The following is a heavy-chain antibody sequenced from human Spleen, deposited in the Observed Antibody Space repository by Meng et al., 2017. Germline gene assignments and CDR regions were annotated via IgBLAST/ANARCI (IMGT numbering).Heavy chain of an antibody. CDR3: ARVADYDYVWGTSGDLAFDI. CDR1: GGSFSGSY. J-gene: IGHJ3*02. V-gene: IGHV4-34*01. Sequence: SETLSLTCAVYGGSFSGSYWSWIRQPPGKGLEWIGEINHSGSTNYNPSLKSRVTMSVDTSKNQFSLKLSSVTAADTAVYYCARVADYDYVWGTSGDLAFDIWGQGTMVTVSS. CDR2: INHSGST. D-gene: IGHD3-16*01.